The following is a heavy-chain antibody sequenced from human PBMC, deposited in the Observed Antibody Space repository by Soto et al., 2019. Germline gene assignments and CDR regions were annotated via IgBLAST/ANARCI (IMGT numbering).Heavy chain of an antibody. J-gene: IGHJ3*02. CDR1: GFTFSSYS. V-gene: IGHV3-21*04. Sequence: GRSLRLSCAASGFTFSSYSMNWVRQAPGKGLEWVSSISSSSSNTYYADSVKGRFTISRDNSKNTLYLQMNSLRAEDTAVYYCAKDGEYYYGSGSYYSDAFDIWGQGTMVTVSS. D-gene: IGHD3-10*01. CDR3: AKDGEYYYGSGSYYSDAFDI. CDR2: ISSSSSNT.